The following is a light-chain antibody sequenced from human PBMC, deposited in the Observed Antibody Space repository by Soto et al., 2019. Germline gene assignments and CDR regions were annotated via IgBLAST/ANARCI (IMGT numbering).Light chain of an antibody. CDR3: QQCDNWPPIT. J-gene: IGKJ5*01. V-gene: IGKV3-11*01. Sequence: IVLTQSPATLSLSPGERATLSCRASQSVTKYLAWYQQKPGQTPRLLIYDISTRAPGTPARFSGSGSGTDFTLTISSLEPDDFATYYCQQCDNWPPITFGQGTRLEIE. CDR2: DIS. CDR1: QSVTKY.